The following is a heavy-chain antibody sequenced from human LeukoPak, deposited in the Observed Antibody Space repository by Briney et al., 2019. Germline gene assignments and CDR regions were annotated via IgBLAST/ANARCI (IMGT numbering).Heavy chain of an antibody. CDR3: ATPPDYDSSGYYLFDY. V-gene: IGHV3-23*01. CDR1: GFTFSSYA. J-gene: IGHJ4*02. CDR2: ISGSGGST. D-gene: IGHD3-22*01. Sequence: GGSLRLSCAASGFTFSSYAMSWVCQAPGKGLEWVSAISGSGGSTYYADSVKGRFTISRDNSKNTLYLQMNSLRAEDTAVYYCATPPDYDSSGYYLFDYWGQGTLVTVSS.